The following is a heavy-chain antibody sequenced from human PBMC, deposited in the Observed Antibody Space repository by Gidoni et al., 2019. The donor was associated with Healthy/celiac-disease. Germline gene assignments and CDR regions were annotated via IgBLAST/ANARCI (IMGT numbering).Heavy chain of an antibody. CDR1: GYSFTSYW. D-gene: IGHD4-4*01. V-gene: IGHV5-51*03. Sequence: EVQLVQSGAEVKMPGESLKIFWKGSGYSFTSYWIGWVRQMPGKGLERMGIIYPGDSDTRYSPSFQGQVTISADKSISTAYLQWSSLKASDTAMYYCARGQYPVTYYFDYWGQGTLVTVSS. CDR2: IYPGDSDT. J-gene: IGHJ4*02. CDR3: ARGQYPVTYYFDY.